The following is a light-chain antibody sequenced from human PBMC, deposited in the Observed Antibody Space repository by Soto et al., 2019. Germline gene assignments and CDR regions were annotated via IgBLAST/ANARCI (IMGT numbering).Light chain of an antibody. Sequence: EIVMTQSPATLSVSPGERATLSCRASQSVSSNLAWYQQKPGLAPRLLIYGASTRATGIPARFSGSGSGTEFTLTISSLQSEDFAIYYCHQYNNWPRTFGQGTKVEIK. J-gene: IGKJ1*01. CDR3: HQYNNWPRT. V-gene: IGKV3-15*01. CDR2: GAS. CDR1: QSVSSN.